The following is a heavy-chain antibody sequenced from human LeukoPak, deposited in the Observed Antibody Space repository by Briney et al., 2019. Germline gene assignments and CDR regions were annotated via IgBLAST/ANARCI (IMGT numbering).Heavy chain of an antibody. CDR2: IYYSGST. V-gene: IGHV4-31*03. CDR3: ARGSRELYYFDY. D-gene: IGHD1-7*01. Sequence: SETLSLTCSVSGGAISSGGYYWSWIRQRPGKGLEWIGYIYYSGSTYYNPSLKSRVTISVGASKTQFSLKLNSVTAADTAVYYCARGSRELYYFDYWGQGTLVTVSS. CDR1: GGAISSGGYY. J-gene: IGHJ4*02.